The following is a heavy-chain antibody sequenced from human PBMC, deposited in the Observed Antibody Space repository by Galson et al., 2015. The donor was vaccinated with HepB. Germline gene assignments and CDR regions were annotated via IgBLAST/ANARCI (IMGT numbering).Heavy chain of an antibody. CDR1: GFIFSRED. J-gene: IGHJ4*02. CDR2: ISKDGSNE. CDR3: ARDGPSQGGYSGLSDY. D-gene: IGHD1-26*01. V-gene: IGHV3-30*04. Sequence: SLRLSCAASGFIFSREDMHWVRQAPGKGLEWVAVISKDGSNEHLADPVKGRFTISRDNGKSTVYLQMNSLRPEDTALYYCARDGPSQGGYSGLSDYWGQGTLVNVAS.